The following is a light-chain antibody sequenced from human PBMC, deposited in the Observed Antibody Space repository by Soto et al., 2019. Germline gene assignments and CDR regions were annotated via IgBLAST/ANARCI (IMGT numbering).Light chain of an antibody. Sequence: DIQMTQSPSTLSGTVGDRVTITCRASQTISSWLAWYQQKPGKAPKLLIYKASTLKSGVPSRFSGSGSGTEFTLTISSLQPDDIATYYCQQCHRYLTFGQGTKVYIK. CDR3: QQCHRYLT. CDR1: QTISSW. J-gene: IGKJ1*01. CDR2: KAS. V-gene: IGKV1-5*03.